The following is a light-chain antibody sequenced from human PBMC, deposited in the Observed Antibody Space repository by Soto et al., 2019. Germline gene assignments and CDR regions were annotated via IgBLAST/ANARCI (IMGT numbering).Light chain of an antibody. V-gene: IGKV2-28*01. CDR2: WGS. Sequence: DFVMTQSPLSLPVTPGEPASISCRCSQSLLHTNGYNYLDWYLQKPGQSPQLLVYWGSNRASGVPDRFSGSGSGRDFTLKISKVEAEDVGVYYCMQALQTPYTFGQGTSLEIK. CDR3: MQALQTPYT. CDR1: QSLLHTNGYNY. J-gene: IGKJ2*01.